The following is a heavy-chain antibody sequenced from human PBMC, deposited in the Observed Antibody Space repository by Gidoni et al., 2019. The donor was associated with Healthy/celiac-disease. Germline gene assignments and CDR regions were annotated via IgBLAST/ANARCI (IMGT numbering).Heavy chain of an antibody. Sequence: RLSCSASGVTFSSYSINWVRQAPGKGLEWVSSISSSSSYIYYADSVKGRFTIARDNAKNSLYLQMNSLRAEDTAVYYCARRLSYSSGWSPDYWGQGTLVTVSS. CDR2: ISSSSSYI. CDR1: GVTFSSYS. V-gene: IGHV3-21*01. D-gene: IGHD6-19*01. J-gene: IGHJ4*02. CDR3: ARRLSYSSGWSPDY.